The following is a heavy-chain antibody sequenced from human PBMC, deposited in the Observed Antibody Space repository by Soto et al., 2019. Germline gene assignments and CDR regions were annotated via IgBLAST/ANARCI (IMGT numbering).Heavy chain of an antibody. CDR3: AGAGAYSSANMDV. CDR1: GFTFSSYA. D-gene: IGHD6-25*01. J-gene: IGHJ6*03. CDR2: ISGSGGST. Sequence: GGSLRLSCAASGFTFSSYAMSWVRQAPGKGLEWVSAISGSGGSTYYADSVKGRFTISRDNSKNTLYLQMNSLRAEDTAVYYCAGAGAYSSANMDVWGKGTTVTVSS. V-gene: IGHV3-23*01.